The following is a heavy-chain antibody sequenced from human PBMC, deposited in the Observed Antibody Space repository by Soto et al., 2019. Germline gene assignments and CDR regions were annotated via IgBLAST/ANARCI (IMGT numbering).Heavy chain of an antibody. CDR2: IKADGSQQ. V-gene: IGHV3-7*01. CDR3: ARDDGLFDY. J-gene: IGHJ4*02. CDR1: EFSFKMYW. Sequence: PGGSLRLSCAASEFSFKMYWMSWVRQAPGKGLEWVANIKADGSQQYYVDSVKGRFTISRDNAKNSLFLQMNSLRAADTALYFCARDDGLFDYWGQGSLVTVSS.